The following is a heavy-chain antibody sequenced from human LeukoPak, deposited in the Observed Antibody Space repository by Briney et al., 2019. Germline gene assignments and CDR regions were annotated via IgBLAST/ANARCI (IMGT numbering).Heavy chain of an antibody. CDR2: IIPILGIA. V-gene: IGHV1-69*04. CDR3: ATSYGGNSFDPCDY. D-gene: IGHD2-21*02. J-gene: IGHJ4*02. CDR1: GGTFSSYA. Sequence: SVKVSCKASGGTFSSYAISWVRQAPGQGLEWMGRIIPILGIANYAQKFQGRVTITADKSTSTAYMELSSLRSEDTAVYYCATSYGGNSFDPCDYWGQGTLVTVSS.